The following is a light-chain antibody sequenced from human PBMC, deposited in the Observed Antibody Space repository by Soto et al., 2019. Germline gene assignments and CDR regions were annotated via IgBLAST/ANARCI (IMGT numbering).Light chain of an antibody. J-gene: IGKJ1*01. CDR1: QSVSSY. CDR3: QQSSSTGTWT. V-gene: IGKV1-39*01. CDR2: ATS. Sequence: DIQMTQSPASLSASVGDRVTITCRASQSVSSYLPWYQQKPGKAPKLLIYATSSLQSGVPSRFSGSGSGTDFTLTISSLQPEDFATYYCQQSSSTGTWTFGQGTKVEIK.